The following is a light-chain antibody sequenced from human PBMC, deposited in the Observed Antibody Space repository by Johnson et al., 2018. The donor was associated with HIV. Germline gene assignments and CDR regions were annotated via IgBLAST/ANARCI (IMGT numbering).Light chain of an antibody. CDR1: SSNIGNNY. CDR3: GTWDSGLGAVYV. CDR2: ENN. J-gene: IGLJ1*01. Sequence: SVLTQPPSVSAAPGPKVTISCSGSSSNIGNNYVSWFQHLPGTAPKLLIYENNKRPSGIPDRFSASKSGTSATLGITGLQTGDEADYYCGTWDSGLGAVYVFGPGTKVTVL. V-gene: IGLV1-51*02.